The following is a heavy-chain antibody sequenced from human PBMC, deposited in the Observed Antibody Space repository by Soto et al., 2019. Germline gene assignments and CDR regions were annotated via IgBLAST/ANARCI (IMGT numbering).Heavy chain of an antibody. Sequence: GASVKVSCKASGYTFSSYDIIWVRQATGQGLEWMGWRNPKSGNIGYAQKFQGRVTMPRNTSISTAYMELSSLRSEDTAVYYCARATSITSFGVVIIVGVYYFDYWGQGTLVTVSA. CDR1: GYTFSSYD. CDR3: ARATSITSFGVVIIVGVYYFDY. V-gene: IGHV1-8*01. J-gene: IGHJ4*02. D-gene: IGHD3-3*01. CDR2: RNPKSGNI.